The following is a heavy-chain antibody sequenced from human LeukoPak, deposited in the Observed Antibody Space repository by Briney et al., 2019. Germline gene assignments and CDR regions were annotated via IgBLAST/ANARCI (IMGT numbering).Heavy chain of an antibody. CDR3: ARQTGSGLFILP. J-gene: IGHJ4*02. Sequence: SETLSLTCTVSGVSLSSSNSYWGWIRQPPGKGLEWIGSIYYSGNTYYNASLKSQVSISIDTSKNQFSLKLTSVTAADTAVYYCARQTGSGLFILPGGQGTLVTVSS. CDR1: GVSLSSSNSY. D-gene: IGHD3/OR15-3a*01. V-gene: IGHV4-39*01. CDR2: IYYSGNT.